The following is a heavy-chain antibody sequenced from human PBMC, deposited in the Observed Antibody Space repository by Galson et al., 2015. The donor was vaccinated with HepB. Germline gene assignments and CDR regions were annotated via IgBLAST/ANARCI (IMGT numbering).Heavy chain of an antibody. V-gene: IGHV3-7*03. CDR2: IKQDGSEK. J-gene: IGHJ4*02. D-gene: IGHD1-26*01. CDR3: ARTEGATPFDY. CDR1: GFTFSNAW. Sequence: SLRLSCAASGFTFSNAWMNWVRQAPGKGLEWVANIKQDGSEKYYVDSVKGRFTISRDNAKNSLYLQMNSLRAEDTAVYYCARTEGATPFDYWGQGTLVTVSS.